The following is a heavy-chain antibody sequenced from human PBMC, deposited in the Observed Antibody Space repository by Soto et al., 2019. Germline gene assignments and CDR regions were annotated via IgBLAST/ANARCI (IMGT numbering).Heavy chain of an antibody. Sequence: GGSLRLSCAASGFTFSSYAMHWVRQAPGKGLEWVAVISYDGSNKYYADSVKGRFTISRDNSKNTLYLQMNSLRAEDTAVYYCARESGQWLDYWGQGTLVTVSS. J-gene: IGHJ4*02. CDR1: GFTFSSYA. CDR3: ARESGQWLDY. D-gene: IGHD6-19*01. CDR2: ISYDGSNK. V-gene: IGHV3-30-3*01.